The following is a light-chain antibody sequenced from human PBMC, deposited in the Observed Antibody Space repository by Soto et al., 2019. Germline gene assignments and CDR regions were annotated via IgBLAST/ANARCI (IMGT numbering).Light chain of an antibody. Sequence: EIVMTQSPATLSVSPGERATLSCRASQNIYSNVAWYQQRPGQAPRLLIYRASTRATGIPARFSGSGSGTEFTLTISSLQSEDFTVYYCQQYGGSPRTFGQGTKVEVK. CDR2: RAS. CDR3: QQYGGSPRT. CDR1: QNIYSN. J-gene: IGKJ1*01. V-gene: IGKV3-15*01.